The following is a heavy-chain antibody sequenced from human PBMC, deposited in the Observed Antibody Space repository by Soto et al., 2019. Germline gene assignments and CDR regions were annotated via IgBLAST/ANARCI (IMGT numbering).Heavy chain of an antibody. J-gene: IGHJ6*03. D-gene: IGHD3-3*01. V-gene: IGHV3-21*01. CDR1: GFTFSSYS. CDR2: ISSSSSYI. CDR3: ARGYDVWSGYSYYYYMDV. Sequence: EVQLVESGGGLVKPGGSLRLSCAASGFTFSSYSMNWVRQAPGKGLEWVSSISSSSSYIYYADSVKGRFTISRDNAKNSLYLRMNSLRAEDTAVYYCARGYDVWSGYSYYYYMDVWGKGTTVTVSS.